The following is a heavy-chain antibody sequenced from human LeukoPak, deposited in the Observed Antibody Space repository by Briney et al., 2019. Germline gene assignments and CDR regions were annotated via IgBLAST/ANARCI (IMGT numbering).Heavy chain of an antibody. CDR1: GFTVSSNY. Sequence: GGSLRLSCAASGFTVSSNYMSWVRQAPGKGLEWVSVIYSGGSTYYADSVKGRFTISRDNSKNTLYLQMNSLRAEDTAVYYCARGGPVIVAVAGGTFDYWGQGTLVTVSS. V-gene: IGHV3-53*01. CDR2: IYSGGST. J-gene: IGHJ4*02. D-gene: IGHD6-19*01. CDR3: ARGGPVIVAVAGGTFDY.